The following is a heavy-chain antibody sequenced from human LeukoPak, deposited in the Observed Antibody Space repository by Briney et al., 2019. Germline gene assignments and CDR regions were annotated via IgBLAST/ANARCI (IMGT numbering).Heavy chain of an antibody. V-gene: IGHV4-39*07. CDR1: GGSISSSSYY. D-gene: IGHD6-19*01. J-gene: IGHJ4*02. Sequence: SETLSLTCTVSGGSISSSSYYWGWIRQPPGKGLEWIGSIYYSGSTYYNPSLNSRVTISVDTSKNQFSLKLTSVTAADTAVYYCCGSGWFAGPFGYWGQGALVTVSS. CDR3: CGSGWFAGPFGY. CDR2: IYYSGST.